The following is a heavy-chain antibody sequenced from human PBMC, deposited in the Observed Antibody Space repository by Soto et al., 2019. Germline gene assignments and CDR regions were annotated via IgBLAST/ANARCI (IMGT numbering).Heavy chain of an antibody. V-gene: IGHV5-51*01. J-gene: IGHJ4*02. CDR2: IYPGDSDT. CDR1: GYSFTSYW. D-gene: IGHD6-19*01. CDR3: ARQNGDSSGWYSAPKPHAHPKH. Sequence: GESLKISCKGSGYSFTSYWIGWVRQMPGKGLEWMGIIYPGDSDTRYSPSFQGQVTISADKSISTAYLQWGSLKASDTAMYYCARQNGDSSGWYSAPKPHAHPKHWGQGTLVTVSS.